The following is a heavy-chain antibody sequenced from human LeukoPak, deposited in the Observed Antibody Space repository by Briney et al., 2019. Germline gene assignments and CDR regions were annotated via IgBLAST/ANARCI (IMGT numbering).Heavy chain of an antibody. V-gene: IGHV4-34*01. CDR1: GGSFSGYY. J-gene: IGHJ6*03. D-gene: IGHD2-15*01. Sequence: SETLSLTCAVYGGSFSGYYWSWIRQPPGKGLEWIGEINHSGSTNYNPSLKSRVTISVDTSKNQFSLKLSSVTAADTAVYHCARSLKGGYYYYMDVWGKGTTVTVSS. CDR3: ARSLKGGYYYYMDV. CDR2: INHSGST.